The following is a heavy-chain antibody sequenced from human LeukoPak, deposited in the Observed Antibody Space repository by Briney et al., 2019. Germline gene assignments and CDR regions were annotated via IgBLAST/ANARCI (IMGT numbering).Heavy chain of an antibody. CDR1: GGSFSGYY. J-gene: IGHJ6*02. Sequence: SETLSLTCAVYGGSFSGYYWSWIRQPPGKGLEWIGEINHSGSTNYNPSLKSRVTISVDTSRNQFSLKLSSVTAADTAVYCCARTSYYYGMDVWGQGTTVTVSS. CDR2: INHSGST. V-gene: IGHV4-34*01. CDR3: ARTSYYYGMDV.